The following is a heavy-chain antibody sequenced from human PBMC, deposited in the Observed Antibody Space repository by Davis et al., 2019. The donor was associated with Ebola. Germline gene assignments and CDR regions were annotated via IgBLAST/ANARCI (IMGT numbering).Heavy chain of an antibody. D-gene: IGHD6-19*01. Sequence: SETLSLTCAVYAGSFSDYYWNWIRQPPGKGLEWIGEISHSGSTNYNPSLKSRVTISVDTSKNQFSLKLSSVTAADTAVYYCARPSSGWYYWFDPWGQGTLVTVSS. CDR2: ISHSGST. J-gene: IGHJ5*02. CDR1: AGSFSDYY. CDR3: ARPSSGWYYWFDP. V-gene: IGHV4-34*01.